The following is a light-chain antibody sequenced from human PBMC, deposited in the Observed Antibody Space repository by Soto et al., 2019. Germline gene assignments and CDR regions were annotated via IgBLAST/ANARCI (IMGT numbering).Light chain of an antibody. J-gene: IGKJ1*01. V-gene: IGKV1-39*01. CDR1: QSISSY. CDR3: QQSYSTTWT. CDR2: AAS. Sequence: DIQMTQSPSSLSASVGDRVTITCRASQSISSYLNWYQQKPGKAPKLLIYAASSLQSGVPSRFSGSESETDFTLTISSLQPEDFANYPCQQSYSTTWTFGQGTKVDIK.